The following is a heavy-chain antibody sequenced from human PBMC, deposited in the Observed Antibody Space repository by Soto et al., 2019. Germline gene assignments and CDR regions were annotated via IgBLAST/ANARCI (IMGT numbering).Heavy chain of an antibody. J-gene: IGHJ5*02. CDR3: ARGGVYAVDR. CDR2: ISTNNGNT. Sequence: QIQLVQSGGELRKPGASVKVSFKTSGYTFTRNSISWVRQAPGQGLEWMGWISTNNGNTEFAQKFQGRVTLTTDTSTSTAYMELTSLRSDDTAIYYCARGGVYAVDRWGQGTLVTVSS. D-gene: IGHD4-17*01. CDR1: GYTFTRNS. V-gene: IGHV1-18*04.